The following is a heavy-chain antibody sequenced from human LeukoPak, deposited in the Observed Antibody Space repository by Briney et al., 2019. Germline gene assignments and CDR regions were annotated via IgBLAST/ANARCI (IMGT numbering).Heavy chain of an antibody. CDR3: ARGGVYDSSGYKVY. CDR1: GFTFSDYY. V-gene: IGHV3-11*06. D-gene: IGHD3-22*01. J-gene: IGHJ4*02. Sequence: PGGSLRLSCEASGFTFSDYYMSWIRQAPGKGLEWVSYISSSSYTNYADSVKGRFTISRDNAKNSLYLQMNSLRAEDTAVYYCARGGVYDSSGYKVYWGQGTLVTVSS. CDR2: ISSSSYT.